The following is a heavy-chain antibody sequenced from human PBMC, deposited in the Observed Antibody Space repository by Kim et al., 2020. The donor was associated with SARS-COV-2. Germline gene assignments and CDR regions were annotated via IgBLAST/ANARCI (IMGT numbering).Heavy chain of an antibody. CDR2: ISGSGGST. CDR1: GFTFSSYA. CDR3: AKDGRLLWFGELFD. Sequence: GGSLRLSCAASGFTFSSYAMSWVRQAPGKGLEWVSAISGSGGSTYYADSVKGRFTISRDNSKNTLYLQMNSLRAEDTAVYYCAKDGRLLWFGELFDWGQGTLVTVSS. D-gene: IGHD3-10*01. V-gene: IGHV3-23*01. J-gene: IGHJ4*02.